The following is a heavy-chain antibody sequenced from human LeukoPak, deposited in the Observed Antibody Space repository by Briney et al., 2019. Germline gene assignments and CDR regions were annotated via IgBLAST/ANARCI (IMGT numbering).Heavy chain of an antibody. D-gene: IGHD6-25*01. CDR1: GFTFSNAW. CDR2: IKSKTDGGTT. CDR3: AKDRGTSLCDAFDI. V-gene: IGHV3-15*01. J-gene: IGHJ3*02. Sequence: GGSLRLSCAASGFTFSNAWMSWVRQAPGKGLEWVGRIKSKTDGGTTDYAAPVKGTFTISRDVSKNTLYLQMNSLGAEDTAVYYCAKDRGTSLCDAFDIWGQGTMVTVSS.